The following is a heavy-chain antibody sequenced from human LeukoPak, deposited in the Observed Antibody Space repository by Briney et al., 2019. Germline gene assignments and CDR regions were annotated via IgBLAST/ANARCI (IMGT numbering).Heavy chain of an antibody. CDR2: MYYSGST. D-gene: IGHD2-15*01. Sequence: SETLSLTCTVSGGSISSSGYYWGWIRQPPGKGLEWIGSMYYSGSTYYNPSLKSRVTISVDTSKNHFSLKLSSVTAADTAVYYCARAGWDIVVVVAATHGNWFDPWGQGTLVTVSS. CDR3: ARAGWDIVVVVAATHGNWFDP. CDR1: GGSISSSGYY. J-gene: IGHJ5*02. V-gene: IGHV4-39*07.